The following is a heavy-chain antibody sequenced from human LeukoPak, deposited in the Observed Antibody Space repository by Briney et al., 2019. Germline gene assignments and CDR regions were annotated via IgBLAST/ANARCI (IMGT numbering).Heavy chain of an antibody. Sequence: PGGSLRLSCAASGFSVSSHYMTWVRQPPGKGLDWVSIIYANEKTFYAESVKGRFIISRDGSKNTLYLQMNSLRTEDTAIYYCAGYGNSGQYYVGRAFDIWGQGTMVAVSS. D-gene: IGHD3-22*01. J-gene: IGHJ3*02. CDR3: AGYGNSGQYYVGRAFDI. CDR2: IYANEKT. CDR1: GFSVSSHY. V-gene: IGHV3-53*01.